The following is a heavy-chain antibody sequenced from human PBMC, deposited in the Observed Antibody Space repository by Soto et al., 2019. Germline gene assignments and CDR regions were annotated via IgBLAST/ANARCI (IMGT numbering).Heavy chain of an antibody. J-gene: IGHJ6*02. Sequence: ASVKVSCKASGYTFTSYGISWVRQAPGQGLEWMGWISAYNGNTNYAQKLQGRVTMTTDTSTSTAYMELRSLRSDDTAVYYCAREGDPIAAPYYYYGLAVWGQGTTVTVSS. CDR2: ISAYNGNT. V-gene: IGHV1-18*01. D-gene: IGHD6-6*01. CDR3: AREGDPIAAPYYYYGLAV. CDR1: GYTFTSYG.